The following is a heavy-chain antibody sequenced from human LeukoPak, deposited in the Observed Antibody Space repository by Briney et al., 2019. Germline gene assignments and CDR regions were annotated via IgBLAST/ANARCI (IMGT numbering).Heavy chain of an antibody. J-gene: IGHJ3*02. D-gene: IGHD4-17*01. Sequence: GASVKVSCKASGYTFTSYDINWVRQATGQGLEWMGWMNPNSGNTGYAQKFQGRVTITTNTSISTAYMELSSLRSEDTAVYYCARDLLYGDYGEVAFDIWGQGTMVTVSS. CDR3: ARDLLYGDYGEVAFDI. CDR1: GYTFTSYD. V-gene: IGHV1-8*03. CDR2: MNPNSGNT.